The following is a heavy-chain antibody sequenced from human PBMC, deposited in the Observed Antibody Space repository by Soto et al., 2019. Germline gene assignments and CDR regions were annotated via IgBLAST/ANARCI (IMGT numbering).Heavy chain of an antibody. CDR1: GYTFTDYY. J-gene: IGHJ6*02. D-gene: IGHD3-3*01. CDR3: ATGSFWRGGMDV. V-gene: IGHV1-2*02. CDR2: INPNSGGT. Sequence: QVQLVQSGAEVKKPGASVKVSCKASGYTFTDYYIHWVRQAPGQGLEWMGWINPNSGGTNYAQKFQGRVTMTRDTAISTAYMELSRLISDDTAVYYCATGSFWRGGMDVWGQGTTVTVSS.